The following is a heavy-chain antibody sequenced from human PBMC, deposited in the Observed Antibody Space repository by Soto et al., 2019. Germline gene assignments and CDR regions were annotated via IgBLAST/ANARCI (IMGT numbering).Heavy chain of an antibody. J-gene: IGHJ1*01. V-gene: IGHV3-7*01. CDR3: ATGCNDWHF. CDR2: IGPDGSVK. D-gene: IGHD3-9*01. Sequence: EVQQVESGGGLVQPGGSLRLSCAASDFSISSCWMSWVRQAPGKGLEWVANIGPDGSVKYYVDSVKGRFTISRDNARNSLDLQMNSLRDEDTALYYCATGCNDWHFWGQGTLVTVSS. CDR1: DFSISSCW.